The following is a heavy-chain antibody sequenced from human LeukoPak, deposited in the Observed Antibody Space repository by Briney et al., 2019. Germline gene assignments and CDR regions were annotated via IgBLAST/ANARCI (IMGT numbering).Heavy chain of an antibody. CDR1: GYTFTSYA. CDR2: INTNTGNP. Sequence: GASVKVSCKASGYTFTSYAMNWVRQAPGQGLEWMAWINTNTGNPTYAQGFTGRFVFSLDTSVSTAYLQISSLKAEDTAVYYCARVPLSSGWYGGYYGMDVWGQGTTVTVSS. D-gene: IGHD6-19*01. J-gene: IGHJ6*02. CDR3: ARVPLSSGWYGGYYGMDV. V-gene: IGHV7-4-1*02.